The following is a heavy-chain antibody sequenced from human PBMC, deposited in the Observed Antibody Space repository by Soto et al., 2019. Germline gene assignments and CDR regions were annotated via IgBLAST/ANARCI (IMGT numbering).Heavy chain of an antibody. CDR3: ATHIAAAENFDY. V-gene: IGHV4-59*01. J-gene: IGHJ4*02. CDR1: GGSISSYY. D-gene: IGHD6-13*01. Sequence: SETLSLTCTVSGGSISSYYWSWIRQPPGKGLEWIGYIYYSGSTNYNPSLKSRVTISVDTSKNQFSLKLSSVTAADTAVYYCATHIAAAENFDYWAQGTLVTVSS. CDR2: IYYSGST.